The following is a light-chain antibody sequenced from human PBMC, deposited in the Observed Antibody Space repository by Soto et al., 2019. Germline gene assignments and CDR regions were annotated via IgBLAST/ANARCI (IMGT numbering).Light chain of an antibody. CDR2: RAS. Sequence: EIVLTQSPATLSVSPGDRASLSCRASQTVGTYLAWYQQKPGQAPRLLIYRASTRATGIPARFSGSGSGTEFTLTINSLQSEDSAVYSCQQHNQWPITFGQGTRLEIK. CDR1: QTVGTY. V-gene: IGKV3-15*01. J-gene: IGKJ5*01. CDR3: QQHNQWPIT.